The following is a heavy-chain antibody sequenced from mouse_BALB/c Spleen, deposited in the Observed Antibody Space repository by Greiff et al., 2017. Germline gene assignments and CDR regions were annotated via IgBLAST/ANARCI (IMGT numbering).Heavy chain of an antibody. CDR3: ARTDSSYYFDY. CDR1: GFNIKDYY. V-gene: IGHV14-1*02. J-gene: IGHJ2*01. Sequence: EVKLQQSGAELVRPGALVKLSCKASGFNIKDYYMHWVKQRPEQGLAWIGWIDPENGTTIYEPKFQGKASITPDTSSNTAYLQLSSLTSEDTAVYYCARTDSSYYFDYWGQGTTRTVSS. CDR2: IDPENGTT. D-gene: IGHD1-1*01.